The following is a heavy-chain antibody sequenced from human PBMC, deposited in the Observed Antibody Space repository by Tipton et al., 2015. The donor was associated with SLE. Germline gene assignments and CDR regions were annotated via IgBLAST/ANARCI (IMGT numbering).Heavy chain of an antibody. J-gene: IGHJ3*02. CDR3: AGQRDLDAFDI. V-gene: IGHV4-59*08. CDR1: GASFSGYY. Sequence: GLVKPSETLSLTCTVSGASFSGYYWSWIRQPPGKGLEWIGYLSDIGRTNYKSSLRSRVTISVDTSRNLLSLKVTSVTAADTAVYYCAGQRDLDAFDIWGQGTMVIVSS. CDR2: LSDIGRT.